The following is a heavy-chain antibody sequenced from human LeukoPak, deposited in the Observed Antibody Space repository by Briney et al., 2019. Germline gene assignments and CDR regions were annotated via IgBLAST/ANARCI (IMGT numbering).Heavy chain of an antibody. CDR1: GFSSRDHY. D-gene: IGHD3-10*01. CDR2: VSSTGTTI. Sequence: GGSLRLSCAASGFSSRDHYLSWIRQAPGKGLEWLASVSSTGTTISYADSVKGRFTISRDDAKNSLFLQMTSLRGEDTAPYYCARARFGEPYDAYLWGQGTMVTVSS. CDR3: ARARFGEPYDAYL. J-gene: IGHJ3*01. V-gene: IGHV3-11*01.